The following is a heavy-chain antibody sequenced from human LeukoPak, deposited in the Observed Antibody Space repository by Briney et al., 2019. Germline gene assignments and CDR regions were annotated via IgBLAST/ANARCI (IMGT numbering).Heavy chain of an antibody. D-gene: IGHD3-3*01. Sequence: PSETLSLTCTVSGGSISSYYWSWIRQPPGKGLEWIGYIYYSGSTNYNPSLKSRVTISVDTSKNQISLKLSSVTAADTAVYYCARDLIGYDFWSGQKGVGFDPWGQGTLVTVSS. CDR3: ARDLIGYDFWSGQKGVGFDP. CDR2: IYYSGST. CDR1: GGSISSYY. J-gene: IGHJ5*02. V-gene: IGHV4-59*01.